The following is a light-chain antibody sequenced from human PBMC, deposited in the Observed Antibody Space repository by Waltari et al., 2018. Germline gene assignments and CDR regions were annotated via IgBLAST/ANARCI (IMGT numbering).Light chain of an antibody. CDR2: DVS. J-gene: IGLJ2*01. V-gene: IGLV2-14*03. CDR1: SSYVGGHNS. CDR3: SSYTSSSVV. Sequence: QSALTQPASVSGSPGQSITISCTGTSSYVGGHNSVSWYQQHPGKAPKLMIYDVSNRPSGVSNRFSGSKSGNTASLTISGLQAEDEADYYCSSYTSSSVVFGGGTKLTVL.